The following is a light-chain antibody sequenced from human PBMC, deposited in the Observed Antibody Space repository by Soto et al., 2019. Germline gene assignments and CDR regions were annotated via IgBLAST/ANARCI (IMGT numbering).Light chain of an antibody. CDR2: GAS. CDR1: QSVSSSY. J-gene: IGKJ1*01. Sequence: EIVLTQSPGTLSLSPGERATLSCRASQSVSSSYLAWYQQKPGQAPRLLIYGASSRATGIPDRFSGSGSGIDFTLTITRVEPEEFAVYYCQQCDNSPRTFGPGTKVEIK. CDR3: QQCDNSPRT. V-gene: IGKV3-20*01.